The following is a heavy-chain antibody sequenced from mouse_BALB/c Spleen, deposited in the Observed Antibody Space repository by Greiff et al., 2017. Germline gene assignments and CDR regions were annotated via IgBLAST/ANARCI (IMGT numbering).Heavy chain of an antibody. D-gene: IGHD1-1*01. CDR2: ISTYYGDA. CDR1: GYTFTDYA. J-gene: IGHJ4*01. Sequence: VQLQQSGAELVRPGVSVKISCKGSGYTFTDYAMHWVKQSHAKSLEWIGVISTYYGDASYNQKFKGKATMTVDKSSSTAYMELARLTSEDSAIYYCARGFYYYGSSYAMDYWGQGTSVTVSS. CDR3: ARGFYYYGSSYAMDY. V-gene: IGHV1S137*01.